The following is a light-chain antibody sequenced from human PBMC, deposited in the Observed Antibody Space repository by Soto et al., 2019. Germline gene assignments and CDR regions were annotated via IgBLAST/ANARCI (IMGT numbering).Light chain of an antibody. V-gene: IGKV1-27*01. CDR2: AAS. J-gene: IGKJ3*01. Sequence: DIQMTQSPSSLSASVGDRVTVTCRASQGIDTYLAWYQQKPGQVPKLLIYAASTLQSVVPSRFSGSGSGTDFNLTISSLQPEDVATYFCQKSTRAPFTFGPATKVDIK. CDR3: QKSTRAPFT. CDR1: QGIDTY.